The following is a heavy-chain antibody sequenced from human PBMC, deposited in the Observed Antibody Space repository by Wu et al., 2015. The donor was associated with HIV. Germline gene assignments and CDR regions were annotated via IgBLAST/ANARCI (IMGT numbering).Heavy chain of an antibody. CDR1: GGSFSDYA. CDR2: IIPVFVTP. J-gene: IGHJ3*01. CDR3: ARGSEREVVSGPRILPLRS. Sequence: QVHLVQSGPEVKKPGSSVKVSCQASGGSFSDYAISWVRQAPGQGLEWMGRIIPVFVTPIYAQTLQGRVTITADDSTSTAYMELSSLRSEDTAVYYCARGSEREVVSGPRILPLRSWGQGTLITVSS. V-gene: IGHV1-69*13. D-gene: IGHD1-26*01.